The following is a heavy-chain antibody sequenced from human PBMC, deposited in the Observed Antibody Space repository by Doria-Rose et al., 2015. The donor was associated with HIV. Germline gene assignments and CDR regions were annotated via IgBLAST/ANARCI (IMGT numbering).Heavy chain of an antibody. J-gene: IGHJ6*02. CDR2: INHSGRT. D-gene: IGHD1-1*01. CDR3: ARGLLRGGWNDVDYYYGMDV. Sequence: QVQLQQWDAGLVKPSETLSLTCAVFGGSFSGYYWSWIRQPPGKGLELIGEINHSGRTNYKTSLKSPVTISLDTSENLFFLKPSSVTAADTAVYYCARGLLRGGWNDVDYYYGMDVWGQGTTVTVSS. V-gene: IGHV4-34*01. CDR1: GGSFSGYY.